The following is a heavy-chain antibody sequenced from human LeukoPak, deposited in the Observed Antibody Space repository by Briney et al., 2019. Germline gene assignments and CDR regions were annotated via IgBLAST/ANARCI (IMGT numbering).Heavy chain of an antibody. CDR3: ARDRPRLLGQERLDY. J-gene: IGHJ4*02. CDR1: GYTFSRYD. CDR2: ISAYIGNT. Sequence: ASVKVSCKASGYTFSRYDITWVRQAPGQGLEWMGWISAYIGNTYYAQKFQGRVTMTTDTSTSTTYMELRSLRSDDTAVYYCARDRPRLLGQERLDYWGQGTLVTVSS. V-gene: IGHV1-18*01. D-gene: IGHD2-15*01.